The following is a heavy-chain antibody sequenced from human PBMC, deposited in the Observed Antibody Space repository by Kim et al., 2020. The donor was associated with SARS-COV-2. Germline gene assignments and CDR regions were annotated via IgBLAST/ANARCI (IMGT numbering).Heavy chain of an antibody. V-gene: IGHV1-2*06. CDR1: GYTFTGYY. Sequence: ASVKVSCKASGYTFTGYYMHWVRQAPGQGLEWMGRINPNSGGTNYAQKFQGRVTMTRDTSISTAYMELSRLRSDDTAVYYCARWPKVSELDSNGFDYWGQGTLVTVSS. D-gene: IGHD6-6*01. CDR3: ARWPKVSELDSNGFDY. J-gene: IGHJ4*02. CDR2: INPNSGGT.